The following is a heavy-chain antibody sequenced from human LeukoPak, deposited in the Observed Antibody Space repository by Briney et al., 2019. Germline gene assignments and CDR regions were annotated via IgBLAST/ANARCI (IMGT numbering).Heavy chain of an antibody. CDR2: ISYDGSNK. D-gene: IGHD3-22*01. J-gene: IGHJ4*02. CDR3: ARTSVPYTMIVVAMGY. V-gene: IGHV3-30-3*01. CDR1: GSTFSSYA. Sequence: GGSLRLSCAASGSTFSSYAMHWVRQAPGKGLEWVAVISYDGSNKYYADSVKGRFTISRDNSKNTLYLQMNSLRAEDTAVYYCARTSVPYTMIVVAMGYWGQGTLVTVSS.